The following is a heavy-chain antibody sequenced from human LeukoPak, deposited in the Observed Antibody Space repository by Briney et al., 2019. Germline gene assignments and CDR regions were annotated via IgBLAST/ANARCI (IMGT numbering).Heavy chain of an antibody. CDR1: GYSFTTYW. D-gene: IGHD3-22*01. CDR3: ARRGYDSSGYTDAFDI. CDR2: IYPGDSDT. V-gene: IGHV5-51*01. J-gene: IGHJ3*02. Sequence: GESLKISCRALGYSFTTYWIAWVRQMPGRGLDWMGIIYPGDSDTTYSPSFQGQVTISVDKSIRTAYLQWSSLKASDTAMYYCARRGYDSSGYTDAFDIWGQGTMVTVSS.